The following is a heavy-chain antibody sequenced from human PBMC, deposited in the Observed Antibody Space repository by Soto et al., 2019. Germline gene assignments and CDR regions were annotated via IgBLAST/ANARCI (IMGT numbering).Heavy chain of an antibody. CDR2: IHSAGNK. D-gene: IGHD2-8*01. CDR1: GFTVSSNY. Sequence: GGSLRLSCAVSGFTVSSNYMSWVRQAPGKGLEWVSVIHSAGNKYYADSVKGRFTISRDNSKNTLDLHMNSLRAGDTAMYYCARDLILDYWGQGIMVTVSS. J-gene: IGHJ4*02. CDR3: ARDLILDY. V-gene: IGHV3-53*01.